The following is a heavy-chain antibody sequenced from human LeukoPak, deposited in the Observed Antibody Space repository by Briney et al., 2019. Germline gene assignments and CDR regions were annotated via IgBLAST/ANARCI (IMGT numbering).Heavy chain of an antibody. CDR1: GFTFSGSA. CDR3: TRHVAVAGWTNWFDP. Sequence: PGGSLRLSCAASGFTFSGSAMHWVRQASGKGLEWVGRIRSKANSYATAYAASVKGRFTISRDDSKNTAYLQMNSLKTEDTAVYYCTRHVAVAGWTNWFDPWGQGTLVTVSS. D-gene: IGHD6-19*01. CDR2: IRSKANSYAT. J-gene: IGHJ5*02. V-gene: IGHV3-73*01.